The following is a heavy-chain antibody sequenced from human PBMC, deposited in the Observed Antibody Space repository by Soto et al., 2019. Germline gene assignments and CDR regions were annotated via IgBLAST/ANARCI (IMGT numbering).Heavy chain of an antibody. CDR1: AVSISSGGYS. CDR3: ARRYGGAFDI. J-gene: IGHJ3*02. V-gene: IGHV4-61*08. D-gene: IGHD3-10*01. CDR2: IFYSGST. Sequence: SETLSLTCAVSAVSISSGGYSWSWIRQPPGKGLEWIGYIFYSGSTNYNPSLKSRVTISVDTSKNQFSLKLSSVTAADTAVYYCARRYGGAFDIWGQGTMVTVS.